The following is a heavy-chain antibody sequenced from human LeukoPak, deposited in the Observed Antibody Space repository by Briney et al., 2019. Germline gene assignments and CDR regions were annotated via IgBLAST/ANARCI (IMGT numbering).Heavy chain of an antibody. V-gene: IGHV4-34*01. CDR1: GGSFSGYY. CDR2: INHSGST. J-gene: IGHJ4*02. D-gene: IGHD6-13*01. CDR3: AREGIAAAVDY. Sequence: SETLSLTCAVYGGSFSGYYWSWIRQPPGKGLEWIGEINHSGSTNYNPSLKSRVTISVDTSKNQFSLKLSSVTAADTAVYYCAREGIAAAVDYWGQGTLVTVSS.